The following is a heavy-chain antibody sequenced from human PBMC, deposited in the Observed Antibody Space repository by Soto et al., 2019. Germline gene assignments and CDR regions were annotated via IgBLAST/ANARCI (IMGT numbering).Heavy chain of an antibody. CDR2: ISSNGGST. CDR1: GFTFSSYA. V-gene: IGHV3-64D*06. Sequence: GGSLRLSCSASGFTFSSYAMHWVRQAPEKGLEYVSAISSNGGSTYYADSVKGRFTISRDNSKNTLYLQMSSLRAEDTAVYYCVATLEYYFVSSVRRPSPYFDYWRQATLLTVS. D-gene: IGHD3-22*01. J-gene: IGHJ4*02. CDR3: VATLEYYFVSSVRRPSPYFDY.